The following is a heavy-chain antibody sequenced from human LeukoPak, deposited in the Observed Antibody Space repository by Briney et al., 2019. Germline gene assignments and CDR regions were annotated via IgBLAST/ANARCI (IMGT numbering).Heavy chain of an antibody. CDR2: INPRDGTT. CDR1: GYSFTGYY. CDR3: ARGADQEFDF. J-gene: IGHJ4*02. V-gene: IGHV1-46*01. Sequence: ASVKVSCKASGYSFTGYYMHWVRQAPGQGLEWMGMINPRDGTTRTLQKFQGRVTMTRDTSTSTLYMGLSSLRSEDTATYFCARGADQEFDFWGQGTLVTVSS.